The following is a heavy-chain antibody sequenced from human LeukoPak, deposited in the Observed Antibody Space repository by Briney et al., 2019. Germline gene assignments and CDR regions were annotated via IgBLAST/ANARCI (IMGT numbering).Heavy chain of an antibody. Sequence: PGGSLRLSCAVSGFTFNSYAMHWVRQAPGKGLEWVAVISYDGSNKYYADSVKGRFTISRDNSKNTLYLQMNSLRAEDTAVYYCARGVDYYENSGTIDYWGQGTLVTVSS. J-gene: IGHJ4*02. CDR1: GFTFNSYA. V-gene: IGHV3-30*04. D-gene: IGHD3-22*01. CDR2: ISYDGSNK. CDR3: ARGVDYYENSGTIDY.